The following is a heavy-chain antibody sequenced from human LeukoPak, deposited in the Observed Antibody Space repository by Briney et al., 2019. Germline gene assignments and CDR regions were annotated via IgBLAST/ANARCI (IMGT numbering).Heavy chain of an antibody. Sequence: YAQKFQGRVTMTTDTSTARAYMELRSLRSDDTAIYYCAKDHSNSVVRMTWFDPWGQGTLVTVSS. CDR3: AKDHSNSVVRMTWFDP. V-gene: IGHV1-18*01. J-gene: IGHJ5*02. D-gene: IGHD2/OR15-2a*01.